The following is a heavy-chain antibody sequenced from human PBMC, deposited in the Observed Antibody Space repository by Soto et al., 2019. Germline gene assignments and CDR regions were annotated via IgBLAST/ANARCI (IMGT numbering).Heavy chain of an antibody. V-gene: IGHV4-39*01. D-gene: IGHD3-3*01. J-gene: IGHJ6*02. Sequence: SETLSLTCTVSGDSIISSDFYWGWIRQPPGKGLEWIGSIYYSGSTYYNPSLKSRVTISVDTSKNQFSLKLSSVTAADTAVYYCARAGVFGGVGMDVWGQGTTVTVSS. CDR3: ARAGVFGGVGMDV. CDR1: GDSIISSDFY. CDR2: IYYSGST.